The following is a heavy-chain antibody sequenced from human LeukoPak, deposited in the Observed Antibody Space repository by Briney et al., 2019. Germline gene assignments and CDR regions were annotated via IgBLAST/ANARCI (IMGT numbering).Heavy chain of an antibody. CDR3: VRDNGSYNFDY. V-gene: IGHV3-74*01. CDR1: GFTFSGYW. CDR2: IKSDGSFT. D-gene: IGHD1-26*01. J-gene: IGHJ4*02. Sequence: GGSLRLSCAASGFTFSGYWMHWVRQAPGKGLVWVSCIKSDGSFTSIADSAKGRFTISRDNAKNTVYLQMNSLRAEDTAVYYCVRDNGSYNFDYWGQGTLVTVSS.